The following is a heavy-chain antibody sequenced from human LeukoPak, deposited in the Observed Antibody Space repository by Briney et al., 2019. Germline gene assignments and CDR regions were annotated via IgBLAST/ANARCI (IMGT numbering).Heavy chain of an antibody. V-gene: IGHV3-30*18. CDR3: AKDQTVGATGRFDY. J-gene: IGHJ4*02. Sequence: GGSLRLSCAASGFTFSSYGMHWVRQAPGKGLEWVAVISYDGSNKYYADSVKGRFTISRDNSKNTLYLQMNSLRAEDTAVYYCAKDQTVGATGRFDYWGQGTLVTVSS. CDR1: GFTFSSYG. D-gene: IGHD1-26*01. CDR2: ISYDGSNK.